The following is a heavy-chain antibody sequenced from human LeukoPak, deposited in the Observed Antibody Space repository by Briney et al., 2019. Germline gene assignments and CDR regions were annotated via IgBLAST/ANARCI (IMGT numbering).Heavy chain of an antibody. CDR3: ARDAAVLGYCSGGSCQGLFDY. V-gene: IGHV3-11*01. J-gene: IGHJ4*02. CDR2: ISSSGSTI. D-gene: IGHD2-15*01. CDR1: GFTFSNYY. Sequence: GGSLRLSCAASGFTFSNYYMIWIRQAPGKGLEWVSYISSSGSTIYYADSVKGRFTISRDNAKNSLYLQMNSLRAEDTAVYYCARDAAVLGYCSGGSCQGLFDYWGQGTLVTVSS.